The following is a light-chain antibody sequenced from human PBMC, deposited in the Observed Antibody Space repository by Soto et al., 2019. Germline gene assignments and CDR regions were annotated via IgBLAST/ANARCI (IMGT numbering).Light chain of an antibody. J-gene: IGKJ1*01. CDR2: GAS. CDR1: QSVSSNF. V-gene: IGKV3-20*01. CDR3: QQYNRYWT. Sequence: EIVLTQSPGTLSLSPGERATLSCRASQSVSSNFLAWYQQKPGQAPRLLIYGASNRATGIPDRFSGSGSGTEFTLTISSLQPDDFATYYCQQYNRYWTFGQGTKVDIK.